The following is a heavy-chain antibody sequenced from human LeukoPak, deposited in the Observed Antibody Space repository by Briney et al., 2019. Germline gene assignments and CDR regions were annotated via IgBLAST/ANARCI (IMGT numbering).Heavy chain of an antibody. CDR3: AKYTGSKYYYGMDV. CDR2: IKQDGSEK. CDR1: GFTFSSYW. J-gene: IGHJ6*02. D-gene: IGHD2-2*01. V-gene: IGHV3-7*03. Sequence: GGSLRLSCAASGFTFSSYWMSWVRQAPGKGLEWVANIKQDGSEKYYVDSVKGRFTISRDNSKNTLYLQMNSLRAEDTAVYYCAKYTGSKYYYGMDVWGQGTTVTVSS.